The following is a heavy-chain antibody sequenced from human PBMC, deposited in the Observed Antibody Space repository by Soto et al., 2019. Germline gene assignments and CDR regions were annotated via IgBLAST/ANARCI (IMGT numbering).Heavy chain of an antibody. CDR1: GFTFSNAW. CDR2: IKSKTDGGTT. J-gene: IGHJ6*02. V-gene: IGHV3-15*01. CDR3: TTDTGIAAAGTNYYYGMDV. D-gene: IGHD6-13*01. Sequence: VQLVESGGGLVKPGGSLRLSCAASGFTFSNAWMSWVRQAPGKGLEWVGRIKSKTDGGTTDYAAPVKGRFTISRDDSKNTLYLQMNSLKTEDTAVYYCTTDTGIAAAGTNYYYGMDVWGQGTTVTVSS.